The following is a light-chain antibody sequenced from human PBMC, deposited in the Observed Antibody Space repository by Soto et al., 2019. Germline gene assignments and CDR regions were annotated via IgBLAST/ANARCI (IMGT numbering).Light chain of an antibody. J-gene: IGKJ3*01. CDR1: QSVSTY. Sequence: EIVLTQSPATLSLSPGERATLSCRASQSVSTYLAWYQQKPGQAPRLLIYDASNRATGIPARFSGSGSGTDFTLTISSLEPEDFAVYYCQQPGDLEGFTFGPGTKVDIK. CDR3: QQPGDLEGFT. CDR2: DAS. V-gene: IGKV3-11*01.